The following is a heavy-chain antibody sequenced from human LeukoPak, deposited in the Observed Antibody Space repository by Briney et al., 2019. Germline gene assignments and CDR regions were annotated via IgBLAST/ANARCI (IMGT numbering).Heavy chain of an antibody. D-gene: IGHD3-22*01. V-gene: IGHV4-38-2*02. Sequence: SETLSLTCSVSGYSISSGYDWGWIRQPPGKGLEWIGSMYHSGSTKYNPSLRSRVTISVDTSKNQFFLKLSYVTAADTAVYYCARSGYYDSSGYFDYWGQGTPVTVSS. J-gene: IGHJ4*02. CDR1: GYSISSGYD. CDR2: MYHSGST. CDR3: ARSGYYDSSGYFDY.